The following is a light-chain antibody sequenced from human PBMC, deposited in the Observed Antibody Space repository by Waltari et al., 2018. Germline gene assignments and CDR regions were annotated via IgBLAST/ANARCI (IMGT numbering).Light chain of an antibody. V-gene: IGKV1-39*01. Sequence: DIQMTQSPSSLSASVGDRVTIICRASQSISSYLNWYQQKPGIAPKLLIYAASTLQSGVPSRFSGSGSGTDFTLTISSLQPEDFATYYCQQSYNNPLTFGGGTKVEIK. CDR2: AAS. J-gene: IGKJ4*01. CDR3: QQSYNNPLT. CDR1: QSISSY.